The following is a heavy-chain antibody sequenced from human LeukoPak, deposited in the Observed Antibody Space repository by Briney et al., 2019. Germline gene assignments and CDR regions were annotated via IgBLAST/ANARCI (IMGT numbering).Heavy chain of an antibody. CDR3: ARESMVPYYCYYYGMDV. CDR2: INAGNGNT. D-gene: IGHD3-10*01. J-gene: IGHJ6*02. CDR1: GYTFTSYA. V-gene: IGHV1-3*01. Sequence: ASVKVSCKASGYTFTSYAMHWVRQAPGQRLERMGWINAGNGNTKYSQKFQGRVTITRDTSASTAYMELSSLRSEDTAVYYCARESMVPYYCYYYGMDVWGQGTTVTVSS.